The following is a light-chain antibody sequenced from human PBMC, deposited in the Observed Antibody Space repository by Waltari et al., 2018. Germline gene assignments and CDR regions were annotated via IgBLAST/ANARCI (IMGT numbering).Light chain of an antibody. CDR3: QQSLST. CDR2: KAS. V-gene: IGKV1-5*03. CDR1: QSISSW. Sequence: DIQMTQSPSTLSASVGDRVTITCRASQSISSWLAWYQQKPGKAPKPLIYKASSLESGVPSRFSGSGSGTEFTLTISSLQPDDFATYYCQQSLSTFGQGTKVEIK. J-gene: IGKJ1*01.